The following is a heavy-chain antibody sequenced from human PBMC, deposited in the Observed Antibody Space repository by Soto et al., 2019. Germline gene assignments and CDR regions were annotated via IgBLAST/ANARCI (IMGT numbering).Heavy chain of an antibody. D-gene: IGHD2-15*01. V-gene: IGHV1-18*01. CDR1: GYTFNSYG. CDR3: ASSASIYCSGGSCSYYDMDV. Sequence: QVQLVQSGAEVKKPGASVKVSCKASGYTFNSYGISWVRQAPGQGLEWMGWISAYKGNTNYAQKLQGRVTMTTDTCTSTVYMELRSLRSDDTAVYYCASSASIYCSGGSCSYYDMDVWGQGTTVIVSS. CDR2: ISAYKGNT. J-gene: IGHJ6*02.